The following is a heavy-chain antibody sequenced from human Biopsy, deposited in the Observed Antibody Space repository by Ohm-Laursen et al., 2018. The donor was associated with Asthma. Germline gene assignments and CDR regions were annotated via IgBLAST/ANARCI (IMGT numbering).Heavy chain of an antibody. J-gene: IGHJ6*02. Sequence: TLSLTCAVYGGSFSSNYWSWIRQTPGKGLEWLGDTHHSGNINYNPSPSNRLTLSVETSKNQFSLRLNSVTAADTAVYYCARGSSSRLSQWELLVSGGKRAHSYYGMDVWGQGTTVTVSS. CDR1: GGSFSSNY. CDR2: THHSGNI. CDR3: ARGSSSRLSQWELLVSGGKRAHSYYGMDV. V-gene: IGHV4-34*01. D-gene: IGHD1-26*01.